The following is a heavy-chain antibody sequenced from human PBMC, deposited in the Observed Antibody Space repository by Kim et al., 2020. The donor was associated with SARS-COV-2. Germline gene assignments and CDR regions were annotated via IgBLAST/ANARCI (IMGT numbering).Heavy chain of an antibody. J-gene: IGHJ4*02. CDR2: ISGSGNFI. V-gene: IGHV3-48*03. Sequence: GGSLRLSCVASGFPFSSYEMNWVRQAPGKGLEWVSHISGSGNFIYYADSVKGRFTISRDNAKNSLYLQMNSLRAEDTAVYYCTGGGGYYNQADFWGQGALVTVSS. D-gene: IGHD3-9*01. CDR3: TGGGGYYNQADF. CDR1: GFPFSSYE.